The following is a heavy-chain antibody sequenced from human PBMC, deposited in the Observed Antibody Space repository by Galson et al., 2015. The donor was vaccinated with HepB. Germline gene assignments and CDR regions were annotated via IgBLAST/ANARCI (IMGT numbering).Heavy chain of an antibody. Sequence: SGAEVKKPGESLKISCKGSGYSFTNYWITWVRQMPGKGLEWMGIIYPGDSDTKYSPSFEGQVTFSADKSINTAYVQWSSLKASDTAMYFCARLGTSASGSYFDYWGQGTLVTVSS. J-gene: IGHJ4*02. CDR1: GYSFTNYW. CDR3: ARLGTSASGSYFDY. V-gene: IGHV5-51*01. CDR2: IYPGDSDT. D-gene: IGHD3-10*01.